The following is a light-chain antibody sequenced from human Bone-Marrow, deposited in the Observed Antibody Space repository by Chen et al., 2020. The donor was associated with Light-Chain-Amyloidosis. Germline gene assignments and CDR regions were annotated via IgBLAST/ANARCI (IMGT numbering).Light chain of an antibody. Sequence: QSVLTQPPSVSGAPGQRVTISCTGSSSNIGAGYDVHWYQQLPGTAPKLLIYGNSNRPSGVPVRFSGSKSVPSASLAITGLQSEDEADYYCQSYDSSLSGAVFGGGTQLTVL. CDR2: GNS. V-gene: IGLV1-40*01. CDR1: SSNIGAGYD. CDR3: QSYDSSLSGAV. J-gene: IGLJ7*01.